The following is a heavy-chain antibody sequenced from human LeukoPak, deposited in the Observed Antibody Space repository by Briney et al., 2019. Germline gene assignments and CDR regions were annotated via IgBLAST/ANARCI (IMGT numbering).Heavy chain of an antibody. CDR3: AREAGSGWYVY. CDR2: INPSGGST. CDR1: GYTFTSYY. V-gene: IGHV1-46*01. Sequence: ASVKVSCKASGYTFTSYYMHWVRQAPGQGLEWMGIINPSGGSTSYAQKFQGRVTMTRDTSTSTVYMELSSLRSEDTAMYYCAREAGSGWYVYWGQGTLVTVSS. J-gene: IGHJ4*02. D-gene: IGHD6-19*01.